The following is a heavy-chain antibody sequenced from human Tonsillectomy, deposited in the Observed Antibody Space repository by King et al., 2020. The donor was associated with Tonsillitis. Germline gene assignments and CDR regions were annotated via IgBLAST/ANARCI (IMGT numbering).Heavy chain of an antibody. CDR3: ARVSGSYDRWYNWFDP. D-gene: IGHD1-26*01. V-gene: IGHV1-69*14. CDR1: GGNFSSYA. CDR2: IFPIFGTP. J-gene: IGHJ5*02. Sequence: QLVQSGAEVKKPGSSVRVSCKASGGNFSSYAISWVRQAPGQGLEWMGGIFPIFGTPNYAQKFQSRVSITADKSTSTAYMELSSLRSEDTAVYYCARVSGSYDRWYNWFDPWGQGTLVTVSS.